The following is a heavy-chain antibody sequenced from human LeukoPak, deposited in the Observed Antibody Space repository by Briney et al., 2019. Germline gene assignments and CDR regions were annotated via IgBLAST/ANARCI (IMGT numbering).Heavy chain of an antibody. J-gene: IGHJ6*03. Sequence: PGGSLRLSCAASGFTFSSYAMSWVRQAPGKGLDWVSAISGSGGSTYYADSVKGRFTISRDNSKNTLYLQMNSLRAEDTAVYYCAKGGVPAAIDYYYMDVWGKGTTVTVSS. CDR2: ISGSGGST. CDR1: GFTFSSYA. V-gene: IGHV3-23*01. CDR3: AKGGVPAAIDYYYMDV. D-gene: IGHD2-2*02.